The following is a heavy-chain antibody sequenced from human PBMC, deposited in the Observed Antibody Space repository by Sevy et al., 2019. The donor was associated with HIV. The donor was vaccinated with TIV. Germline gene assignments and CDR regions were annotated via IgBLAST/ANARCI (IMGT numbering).Heavy chain of an antibody. V-gene: IGHV3-7*01. CDR1: GFTFSGSW. D-gene: IGHD3-10*01. CDR2: IKYDGSEK. J-gene: IGHJ5*02. CDR3: VGHSGWKFDP. Sequence: GGSLRLSCAASGFTFSGSWMAWVRQAPGKGLEWVANIKYDGSEKYYVDSVKDQFTISRDNPKNSLYLQMNSLRAEDTAVYYCVGHSGWKFDPWGQGTLVTVSS.